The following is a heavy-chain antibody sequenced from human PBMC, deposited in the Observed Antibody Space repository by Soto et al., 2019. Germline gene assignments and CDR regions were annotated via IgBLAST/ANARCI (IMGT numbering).Heavy chain of an antibody. CDR3: ARGSGFLSFDL. D-gene: IGHD6-25*01. CDR1: GGTFSNDA. V-gene: IGHV1-69*12. Sequence: QVQLVQSGAEVKKPGSSVKVSCKASGGTFSNDAINWVRQAPGQGLEWMGGIVPIFGTANYAQKFLGRVTITADESTKIVYMELSSLRSEDTAVYYCARGSGFLSFDLWGRGTLVTVSS. J-gene: IGHJ2*01. CDR2: IVPIFGTA.